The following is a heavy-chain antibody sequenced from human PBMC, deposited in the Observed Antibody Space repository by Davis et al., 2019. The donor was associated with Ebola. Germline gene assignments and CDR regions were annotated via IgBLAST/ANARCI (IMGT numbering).Heavy chain of an antibody. CDR2: INHSGST. CDR3: ARDHGFTIFGYGMDV. CDR1: GGSFSGYY. D-gene: IGHD3-3*01. J-gene: IGHJ6*02. V-gene: IGHV4-34*01. Sequence: SETLSLTCAVYGGSFSGYYWSWIRQPPGKGLEWIGEINHSGSTNYNPSLKSRVTISVDTSKNKFSLKLSSVTAADTAVYYCARDHGFTIFGYGMDVWGQGTTVTVSS.